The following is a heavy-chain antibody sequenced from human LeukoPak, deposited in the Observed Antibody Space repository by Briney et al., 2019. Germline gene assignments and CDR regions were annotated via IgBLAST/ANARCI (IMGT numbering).Heavy chain of an antibody. CDR1: GGSFSGYY. V-gene: IGHV4-34*01. D-gene: IGHD2-21*01. CDR3: ARRFISPNYSDAFDI. CDR2: INHSGST. J-gene: IGHJ3*02. Sequence: SETLSLTCAVYGGSFSGYYWSWIRQPPGKGLEWTGEINHSGSTNYNPSLKSRVTISVDTSKNQFSLKLSSVTAADTAVYYCARRFISPNYSDAFDIWGQGTMVTVSS.